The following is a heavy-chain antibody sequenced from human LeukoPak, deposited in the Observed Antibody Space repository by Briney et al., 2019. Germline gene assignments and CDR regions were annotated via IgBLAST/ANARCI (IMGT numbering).Heavy chain of an antibody. CDR2: INTDGSST. D-gene: IGHD3-3*01. J-gene: IGHJ6*03. Sequence: GGSLRLSCAASGFTFSSYWMHWVRQAPGKGLVWVSRINTDGSSTSYADSVKGRFTISRDNAKNTLYLQMNSLRAEDTAVYYCAREIRFLEWLPKHHYMDVWGKGTTVTVSS. CDR1: GFTFSSYW. V-gene: IGHV3-74*01. CDR3: AREIRFLEWLPKHHYMDV.